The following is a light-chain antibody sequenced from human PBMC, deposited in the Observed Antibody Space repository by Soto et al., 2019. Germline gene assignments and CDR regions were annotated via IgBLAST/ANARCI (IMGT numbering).Light chain of an antibody. CDR1: QSVSSL. V-gene: IGKV3-11*01. CDR3: QQRDIWPWT. Sequence: VLTQSPVTLSLSPGDRATLSCRASQSVSSLLAWYQQKPGQAPRLLVYGASNRATGIPARFSGSGSGTDFTLTISSLEPEDFAVYYCQQRDIWPWTFGQGTKVEIK. J-gene: IGKJ1*01. CDR2: GAS.